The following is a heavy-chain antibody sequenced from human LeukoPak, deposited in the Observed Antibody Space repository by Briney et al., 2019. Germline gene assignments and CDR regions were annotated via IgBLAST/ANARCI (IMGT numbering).Heavy chain of an antibody. CDR1: GGSISSSNW. CDR2: IYHTGST. Sequence: GTLSLTCAVSGGSISSSNWWGWVRQPPGKGLEWIGEIYHTGSTNYNPSLKSRVTISVDKSKNQFSLNLSPVTAADTAVYYCARGNIAVAGLFDYWGQGTLVTVSS. V-gene: IGHV4-4*02. D-gene: IGHD6-19*01. CDR3: ARGNIAVAGLFDY. J-gene: IGHJ4*02.